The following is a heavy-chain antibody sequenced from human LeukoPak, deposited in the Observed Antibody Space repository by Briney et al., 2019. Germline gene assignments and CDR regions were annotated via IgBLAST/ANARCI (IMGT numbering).Heavy chain of an antibody. J-gene: IGHJ6*03. D-gene: IGHD2/OR15-2a*01. V-gene: IGHV4-34*01. Sequence: KTSETLSLTCAVYGGSFSGYYWSWIRQPPGKGLEWIGEINHSGSTNYNPSLKSRVTMSVDTSKNQFSLKLSSVTAADTAVYYCAKDLGLYFPGPNPYYYYMDVWGKGTTVTISS. CDR1: GGSFSGYY. CDR3: AKDLGLYFPGPNPYYYYMDV. CDR2: INHSGST.